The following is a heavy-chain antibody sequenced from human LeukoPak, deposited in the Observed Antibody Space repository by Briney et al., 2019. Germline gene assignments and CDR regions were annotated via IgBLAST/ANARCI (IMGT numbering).Heavy chain of an antibody. Sequence: PGGSLRLSCAASGFTFSSYGMHWVRQAPGKGLEWVAFIRYDGSNKYYADSVNGRFTISRDNSKNTLYLQKNSLRAEDTAVYYCAKDTPSGYSYGYYYYYCMDVWGKGTTVTISS. V-gene: IGHV3-30*02. J-gene: IGHJ6*03. CDR1: GFTFSSYG. D-gene: IGHD5-18*01. CDR3: AKDTPSGYSYGYYYYYCMDV. CDR2: IRYDGSNK.